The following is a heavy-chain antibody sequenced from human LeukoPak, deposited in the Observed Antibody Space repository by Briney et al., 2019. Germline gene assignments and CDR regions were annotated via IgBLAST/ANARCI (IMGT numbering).Heavy chain of an antibody. CDR3: ASRDDFWSGYTNFDY. J-gene: IGHJ4*02. CDR2: ISGSGGST. D-gene: IGHD3-3*01. Sequence: GGSLRLSCAASGFTFSSYAMSWVRQAPGKGLEWVSAISGSGGSTYYADSVKGRFTISRDNSKNTLYLKMNSLRAEDTAVYYCASRDDFWSGYTNFDYWGQGTLVTVSS. V-gene: IGHV3-23*01. CDR1: GFTFSSYA.